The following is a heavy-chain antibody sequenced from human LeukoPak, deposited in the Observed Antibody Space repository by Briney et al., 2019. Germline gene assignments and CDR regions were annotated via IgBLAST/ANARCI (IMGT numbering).Heavy chain of an antibody. CDR2: ICTSGST. Sequence: SETLSLTCTVSGGSISSGSYYWSWIRQPAGKGLEWIGRICTSGSTNYNPSLKSRVTISVDTSKNQFSLKLSSVTAADTAVYYCARGGGGDYEEYFQHWGQGTLVTVSS. CDR3: ARGGGGDYEEYFQH. D-gene: IGHD4-17*01. J-gene: IGHJ1*01. V-gene: IGHV4-61*02. CDR1: GGSISSGSYY.